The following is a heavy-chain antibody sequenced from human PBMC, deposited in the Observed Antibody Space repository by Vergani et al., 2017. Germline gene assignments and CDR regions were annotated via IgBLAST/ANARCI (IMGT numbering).Heavy chain of an antibody. CDR1: GFTFSSYS. D-gene: IGHD1-26*01. CDR2: ISSSSSYI. J-gene: IGHJ4*02. CDR3: ARESSGSYGY. Sequence: EVQLVESGGGLVKPGGSLRLSCAASGFTFSSYSMNWVRQAPGKGLEWVSSISSSSSYIYYADSVKGRVTISRDNAKNSLYLQMNSLRAEDTAVYYCARESSGSYGYWGQGTLVTVSS. V-gene: IGHV3-21*01.